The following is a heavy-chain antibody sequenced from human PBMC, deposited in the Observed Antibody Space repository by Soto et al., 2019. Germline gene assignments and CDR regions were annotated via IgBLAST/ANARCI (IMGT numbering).Heavy chain of an antibody. CDR1: GASVSSGTHF. Sequence: PSETLSLTCTVSGASVSSGTHFWSWIRQPPGKGLEWIGNIHCRGSTSYNPSLRGRVTISLDMSKNQFSLEVTSVTAADTAVYFCARGLRPYCSTTTRPPADVVWGQGTTVTVSS. CDR3: ARGLRPYCSTTTRPPADVV. J-gene: IGHJ6*02. CDR2: IHCRGST. D-gene: IGHD2-21*01. V-gene: IGHV4-61*01.